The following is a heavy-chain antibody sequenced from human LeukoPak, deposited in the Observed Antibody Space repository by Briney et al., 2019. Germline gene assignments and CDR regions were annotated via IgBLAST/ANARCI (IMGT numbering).Heavy chain of an antibody. Sequence: PSETLSLTCTVSGGSISSYYWSWIRQPPGKGLEWIGYIYYSGSTNYNPSLKSRVTISVDTSKNQFSLKLSSVTAEDTAVYYCARLAGRTDLYYMDVWGKGATVTVSS. CDR2: IYYSGST. CDR1: GGSISSYY. J-gene: IGHJ6*03. D-gene: IGHD6-6*01. CDR3: ARLAGRTDLYYMDV. V-gene: IGHV4-59*01.